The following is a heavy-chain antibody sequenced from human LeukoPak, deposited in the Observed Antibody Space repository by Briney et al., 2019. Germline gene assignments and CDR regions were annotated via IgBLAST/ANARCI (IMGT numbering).Heavy chain of an antibody. CDR3: ARAVAGTSGVESYLFNQMGTGYYFDY. CDR2: IIPIFGTA. CDR1: GGTFSSYA. D-gene: IGHD6-19*01. Sequence: GASVKVSCKASGGTFSSYAISWVRQAPGQGLEWMGGIIPIFGTANYAQKFQGRVTITTDESTSTAYMELSSLRSEDTAVYYCARAVAGTSGVESYLFNQMGTGYYFDYWGQGTLVTVSS. J-gene: IGHJ4*02. V-gene: IGHV1-69*05.